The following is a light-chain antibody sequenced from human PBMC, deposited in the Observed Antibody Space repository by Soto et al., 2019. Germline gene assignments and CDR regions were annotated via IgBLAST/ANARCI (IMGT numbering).Light chain of an antibody. CDR2: DNR. V-gene: IGLV1-51*01. Sequence: QSVLTQPPSVSAAPGQRVTISCSGTSSNIGKNYVCWYQQFPGRAPKLLIFDNRKRPSGIPDRFSGSKSGTSATLGITGLQPGDEADYYCGTWDSSLSAVVFGGGTKLTVL. J-gene: IGLJ2*01. CDR1: SSNIGKNY. CDR3: GTWDSSLSAVV.